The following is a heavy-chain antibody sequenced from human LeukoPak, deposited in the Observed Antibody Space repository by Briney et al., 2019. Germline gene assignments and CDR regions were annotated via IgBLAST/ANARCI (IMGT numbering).Heavy chain of an antibody. CDR3: ARDKGPYWYFDL. V-gene: IGHV4-59*01. CDR1: GDSISNYY. Sequence: SETLSLTCSVSGDSISNYYWNWIRQPPGKGLEWIGNIYYSGSTDHNPSLKSRVTISLDTSKNQISLRLSSVTAADTAVYHCARDKGPYWYFDLWDRGTLVTVSS. CDR2: IYYSGST. J-gene: IGHJ2*01.